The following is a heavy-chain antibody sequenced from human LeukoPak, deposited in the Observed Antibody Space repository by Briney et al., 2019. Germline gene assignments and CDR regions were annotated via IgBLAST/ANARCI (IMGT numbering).Heavy chain of an antibody. Sequence: GASVKVSCEASGYTFTSYDINWVRQATGQGLEWMGWMNPNSGNTGYAQKFQGSVTMTRNTSISTAYMELSSLRSEDTAVYYCARGRITIFGVADNWFDPWGQGTLVTVSS. CDR1: GYTFTSYD. CDR3: ARGRITIFGVADNWFDP. V-gene: IGHV1-8*01. J-gene: IGHJ5*02. D-gene: IGHD3-3*01. CDR2: MNPNSGNT.